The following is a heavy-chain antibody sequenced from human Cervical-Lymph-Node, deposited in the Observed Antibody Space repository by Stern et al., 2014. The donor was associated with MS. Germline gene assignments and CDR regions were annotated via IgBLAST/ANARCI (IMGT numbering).Heavy chain of an antibody. D-gene: IGHD1-1*01. CDR1: GFTFSNYW. J-gene: IGHJ4*02. V-gene: IGHV3-7*01. CDR3: AKWYNYGLSDD. Sequence: EVQLEESGGGLVQPGGSLRLSCAASGFTFSNYWMSWVRQAPGKGLEWVANIKQDGSEKYYVDSVKGRFTISRDNAKNLLYLQMNSLRAEDTAVYYCAKWYNYGLSDDWGQGTLVTVSS. CDR2: IKQDGSEK.